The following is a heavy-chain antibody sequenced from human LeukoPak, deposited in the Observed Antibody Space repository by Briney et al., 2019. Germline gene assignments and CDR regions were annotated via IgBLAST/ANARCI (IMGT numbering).Heavy chain of an antibody. V-gene: IGHV5-51*01. J-gene: IGHJ4*02. CDR1: GYSFSSYW. CDR3: ARGKNSVTYSPFDY. D-gene: IGHD1-26*01. Sequence: GESLKISCQGSGYSFSSYWIGWVRQMPGKGLEWMGLIYPGDSDTRYSPSFQGQVTISADESISTAYLQWSSLKASDTALYYCARGKNSVTYSPFDYWAQGTLVTVSS. CDR2: IYPGDSDT.